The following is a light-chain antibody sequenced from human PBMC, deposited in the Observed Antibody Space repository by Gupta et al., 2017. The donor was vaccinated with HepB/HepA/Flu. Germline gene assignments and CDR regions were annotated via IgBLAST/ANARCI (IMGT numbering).Light chain of an antibody. Sequence: QSALTQPASVSGSPGQSLTISCPGTSSDVGSYIYVSWYQQHPGKAPKLMIYDVTNRPSGISNRFSGSKSGNTASLTISGLQAEDEADYYCSSYTSSSTLVFGTGTKVTVL. CDR2: DVT. CDR1: SSDVGSYIY. CDR3: SSYTSSSTLV. J-gene: IGLJ1*01. V-gene: IGLV2-14*03.